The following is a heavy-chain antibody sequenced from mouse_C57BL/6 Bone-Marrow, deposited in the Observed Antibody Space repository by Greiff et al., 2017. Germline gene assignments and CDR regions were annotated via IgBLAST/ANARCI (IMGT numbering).Heavy chain of an antibody. V-gene: IGHV14-2*01. J-gene: IGHJ1*03. CDR3: ARERVYYGSSYWYFDV. CDR2: IDPEDGET. D-gene: IGHD1-1*01. CDR1: GFNIKDYY. Sequence: VQLKQSGAELVKPGASVKLSCTASGFNIKDYYMHWVKQRTEQGLEWIGRIDPEDGETKYAPKFQGKATITADTSSNTAYLQLSSLTSEDTAVYYCARERVYYGSSYWYFDVWGTGTTVTVSS.